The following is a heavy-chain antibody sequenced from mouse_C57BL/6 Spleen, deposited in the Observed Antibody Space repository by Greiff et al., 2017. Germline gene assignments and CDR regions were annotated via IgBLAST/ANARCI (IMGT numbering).Heavy chain of an antibody. CDR3: ARQGYYGSRDAMDY. CDR1: GYAFTNYL. J-gene: IGHJ4*01. Sequence: VKLQQSGAELVRPGTSVKVSCKASGYAFTNYLIEWVKQRPGQGLEWIGVINPGSGGTNYNEKFKGKATLTADKSSSTAYMQLSSLTSEDSAVYFCARQGYYGSRDAMDYWGQGTSVTVSS. CDR2: INPGSGGT. V-gene: IGHV1-54*01. D-gene: IGHD1-1*01.